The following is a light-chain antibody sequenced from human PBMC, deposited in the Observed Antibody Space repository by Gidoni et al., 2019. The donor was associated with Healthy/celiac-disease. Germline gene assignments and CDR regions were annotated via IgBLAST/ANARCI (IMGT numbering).Light chain of an antibody. J-gene: IGKJ4*01. CDR1: QDISNY. V-gene: IGKV1-33*01. CDR3: QQYDNLSLT. Sequence: DIQMTQSPSSLSASVGDRVTITCQASQDISNYLNWYQQKPGKAHKLLISDASKLETGVPSRFSGSGSGTDFTFTISSLQPEFIATYYCQQYDNLSLTFGGGTKVEIK. CDR2: DAS.